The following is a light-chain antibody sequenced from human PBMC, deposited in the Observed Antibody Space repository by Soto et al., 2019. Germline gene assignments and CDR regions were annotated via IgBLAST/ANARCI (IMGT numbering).Light chain of an antibody. Sequence: EIVLTQSPATLSLSPGERASLSCRASQSVSDYLAWYQQKPGQAPRLLIYYASNRATGIPARFSGSGSGTEFTLTISSLQSEDFAVYYCQQYNNWPPITFGQGTRLEIK. CDR2: YAS. CDR3: QQYNNWPPIT. V-gene: IGKV3-11*01. J-gene: IGKJ5*01. CDR1: QSVSDY.